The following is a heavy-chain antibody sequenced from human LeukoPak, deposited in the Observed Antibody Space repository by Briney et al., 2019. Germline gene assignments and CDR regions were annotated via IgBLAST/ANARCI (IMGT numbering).Heavy chain of an antibody. CDR1: GFTLTDY. D-gene: IGHD2-2*01. CDR3: ARADSVPAGDYHYWYMDV. CDR2: IKPNSGDT. Sequence: ASVKVSCKASGFTLTDYIHWVRQDPRQGLQWMGWIKPNSGDTDYAQKFQGRVTMTRDTSISTVYMELSSQRSDDTAVYYCARADSVPAGDYHYWYMDVWGKGTTVTVSS. V-gene: IGHV1-2*02. J-gene: IGHJ6*03.